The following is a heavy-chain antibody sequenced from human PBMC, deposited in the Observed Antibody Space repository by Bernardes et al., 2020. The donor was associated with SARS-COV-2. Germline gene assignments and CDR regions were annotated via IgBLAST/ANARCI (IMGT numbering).Heavy chain of an antibody. Sequence: GGSLRLSCVASGFTFSKTAMTWVRQVPGQGLEWVSAISAIGGSTYYAESVKGRFTISRDNSKNTLYLEMTSLRAEDTAVYYCSKNAKYSSSSMEVWGQGTTVTVSS. J-gene: IGHJ6*02. CDR1: GFTFSKTA. V-gene: IGHV3-23*01. CDR3: SKNAKYSSSSMEV. CDR2: ISAIGGST. D-gene: IGHD6-6*01.